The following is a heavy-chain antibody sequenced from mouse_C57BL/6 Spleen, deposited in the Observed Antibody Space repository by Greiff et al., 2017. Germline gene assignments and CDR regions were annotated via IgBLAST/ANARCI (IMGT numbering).Heavy chain of an antibody. CDR1: GFTFSSYA. Sequence: EVQLVESGGGLVKPGGSLKLSCAASGFTFSSYAMSWVRQTPEKRLEWVATISDGGSYTYYPDNVKGRFTISRDNAKNNLYLQMSHLKSEDTAMYYCARDDGDYGYWGQGTTLTVSS. J-gene: IGHJ2*01. CDR3: ARDDGDYGY. V-gene: IGHV5-4*01. D-gene: IGHD2-13*01. CDR2: ISDGGSYT.